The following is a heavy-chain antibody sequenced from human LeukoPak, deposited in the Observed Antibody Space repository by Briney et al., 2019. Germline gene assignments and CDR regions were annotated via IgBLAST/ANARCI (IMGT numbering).Heavy chain of an antibody. CDR1: GYTFTGYY. Sequence: ASVKVSCKASGYTFTGYYMHWVRQAPGQALEWMGWINPNSGGTNYAQKFQGRVTMTRDTSISTAYMELSRLRSDDTAVYYCASDSSSWYYFDYWGQGTLVTVSS. J-gene: IGHJ4*02. D-gene: IGHD6-13*01. CDR3: ASDSSSWYYFDY. CDR2: INPNSGGT. V-gene: IGHV1-2*02.